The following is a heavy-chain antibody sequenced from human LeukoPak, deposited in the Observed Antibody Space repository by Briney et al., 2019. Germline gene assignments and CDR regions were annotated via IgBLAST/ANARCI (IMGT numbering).Heavy chain of an antibody. Sequence: GGSLRLYCAASGFTFSSYEMNWVRQAPGKGLEWVSYISSSGSTIYYADSVKGRFTISRDNAKNSLYLQMNSLRAEDTAVYYCARDGGYYDILTGYLSPYFDYWGQGTLVTVSS. CDR2: ISSSGSTI. D-gene: IGHD3-9*01. CDR1: GFTFSSYE. CDR3: ARDGGYYDILTGYLSPYFDY. V-gene: IGHV3-48*03. J-gene: IGHJ4*02.